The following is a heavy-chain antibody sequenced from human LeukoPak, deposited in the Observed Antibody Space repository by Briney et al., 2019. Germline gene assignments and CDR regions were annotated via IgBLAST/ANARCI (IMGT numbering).Heavy chain of an antibody. CDR2: IWYDGSKK. J-gene: IGHJ4*02. V-gene: IGHV3-33*06. CDR3: ANGGHKWNGVFDY. CDR1: GFCFSNYD. D-gene: IGHD1-20*01. Sequence: SGGSLRLSCAASGFCFSNYDMRWVRQAPGKGLEWVAVIWYDGSKKYYADSVKGRFTISRDNSKNTLYMQMNSLRAEDTAVYYWANGGHKWNGVFDYWGQGTLVTVSS.